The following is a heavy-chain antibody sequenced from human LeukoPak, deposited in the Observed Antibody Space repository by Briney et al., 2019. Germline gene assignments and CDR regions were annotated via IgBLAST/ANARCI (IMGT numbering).Heavy chain of an antibody. Sequence: SETLSLTCTVSGGSISSYYWSWIRQPPGKGLEWIGFINYSGSTNYNPSLKSRVTISVDTSKNQFSLKLSSVTAADTAVHYCARQIVVVPAAINWFGPWGQGTLVTVSS. CDR1: GGSISSYY. V-gene: IGHV4-59*01. CDR3: ARQIVVVPAAINWFGP. CDR2: INYSGST. D-gene: IGHD2-2*02. J-gene: IGHJ5*02.